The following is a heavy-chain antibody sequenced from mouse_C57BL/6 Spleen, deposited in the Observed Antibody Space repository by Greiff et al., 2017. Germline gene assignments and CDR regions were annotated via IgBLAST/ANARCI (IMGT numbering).Heavy chain of an antibody. J-gene: IGHJ2*01. Sequence: QVQLQQPGAELVMPGASVKLSCKASGYTFTSYWMHWVKQRPGQGLEWIGEIDPSDSYTNYNQKFKGKSTLTVDKSSSTAYMQLSSLTSEDSAVYYCARGLRGDRYYFDYGGQGTTLTVYS. V-gene: IGHV1-69*01. CDR1: GYTFTSYW. CDR3: ARGLRGDRYYFDY. D-gene: IGHD2-4*01. CDR2: IDPSDSYT.